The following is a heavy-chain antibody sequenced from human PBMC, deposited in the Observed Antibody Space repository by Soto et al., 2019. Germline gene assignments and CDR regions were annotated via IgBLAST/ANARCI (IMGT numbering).Heavy chain of an antibody. D-gene: IGHD6-13*01. CDR3: ARTAAAGKYYYGMDV. V-gene: IGHV5-51*01. J-gene: IGHJ6*02. Sequence: GESLKISCKGSGYSFTSYWIGWVRQMPGKGLECMGIIYPGDSDTRYSPSFQGQVTISADKSISTAYLQWSGLKASDTAMYYCARTAAAGKYYYGMDVWGQGTTLTVSS. CDR2: IYPGDSDT. CDR1: GYSFTSYW.